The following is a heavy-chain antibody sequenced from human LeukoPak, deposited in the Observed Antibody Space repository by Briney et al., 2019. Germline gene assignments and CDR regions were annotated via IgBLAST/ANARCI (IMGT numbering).Heavy chain of an antibody. D-gene: IGHD7-27*01. CDR1: GYTLSSYG. Sequence: ASVKVSCKASGYTLSSYGINWVRQAPGQGLEWMGWISAYNGNTKYAQKLQGRVTMTTDTSTSTAYVELWSLRSDDTAVYYCASLGETGAFDIWGQGTMVTVSS. V-gene: IGHV1-18*01. CDR3: ASLGETGAFDI. CDR2: ISAYNGNT. J-gene: IGHJ3*02.